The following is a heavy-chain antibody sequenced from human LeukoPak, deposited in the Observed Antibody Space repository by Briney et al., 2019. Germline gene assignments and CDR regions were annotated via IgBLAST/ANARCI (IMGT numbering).Heavy chain of an antibody. Sequence: GGSLRLSCTPSGFTFSGYAMHWVRQAPGKGLGWVAVIWFDGSNTYYADSVKGRFTTSRDTSRNTLYLQMNSLRAEDTAVYYCAKDSSNWYGEYFQHWGQGTLVTVSS. D-gene: IGHD6-13*01. V-gene: IGHV3-33*06. J-gene: IGHJ1*01. CDR3: AKDSSNWYGEYFQH. CDR2: IWFDGSNT. CDR1: GFTFSGYA.